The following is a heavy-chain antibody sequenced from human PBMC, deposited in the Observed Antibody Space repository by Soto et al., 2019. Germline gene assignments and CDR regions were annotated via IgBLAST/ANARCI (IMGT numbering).Heavy chain of an antibody. Sequence: QVQLEQSGAEVKKPGSSVNVSCKASGGTLSDHGVAWLRQAPGQGLEWMGGTIPVFNTAKYAQKFQGRVTVTADKFTNLAYMELSSLRSEDTAFYFCARGVYGSGNYYTGPSAFDIWGQGTMVIVSS. CDR3: ARGVYGSGNYYTGPSAFDI. V-gene: IGHV1-69*06. CDR2: TIPVFNTA. J-gene: IGHJ3*02. CDR1: GGTLSDHG. D-gene: IGHD3-10*01.